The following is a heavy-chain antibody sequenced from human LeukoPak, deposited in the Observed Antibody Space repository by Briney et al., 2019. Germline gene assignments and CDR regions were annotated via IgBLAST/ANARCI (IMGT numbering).Heavy chain of an antibody. CDR3: ARERRITMVQGVIISWFDP. CDR2: IYYSGST. D-gene: IGHD3-10*01. J-gene: IGHJ5*02. CDR1: GGSISSYY. V-gene: IGHV4-59*01. Sequence: SETLSLTRTVSGGSISSYYWSWIRQPPGKGLEWIGYIYYSGSTNYNPSLKSRVTISVDTSKNQFSLKLSSVTAADTAVYYCARERRITMVQGVIISWFDPWGQGTLVTVSS.